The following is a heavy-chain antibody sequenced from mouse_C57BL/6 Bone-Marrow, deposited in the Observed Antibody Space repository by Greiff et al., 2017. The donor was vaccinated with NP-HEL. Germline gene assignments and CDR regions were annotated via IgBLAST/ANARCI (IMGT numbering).Heavy chain of an antibody. D-gene: IGHD2-3*01. CDR3: ARGWLLGVDY. CDR1: GYTFTSYW. V-gene: IGHV1-52*01. CDR2: IDPSDSET. J-gene: IGHJ2*01. Sequence: QVQLQQPGAELVRPGSSVKLSCKASGYTFTSYWMHWVKQRPIQGLEWIGNIDPSDSETHYNQKFKDKATLTVDKSPITAYMQHSSLTSEDSAVYYCARGWLLGVDYWGQGTTLTVSS.